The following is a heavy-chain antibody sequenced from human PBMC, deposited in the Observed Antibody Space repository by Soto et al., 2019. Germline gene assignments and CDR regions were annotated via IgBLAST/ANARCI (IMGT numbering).Heavy chain of an antibody. J-gene: IGHJ6*02. CDR2: IYPGDSDT. D-gene: IGHD4-17*01. CDR1: GYSFTSYW. CDR3: ARGGPTVTTRYYGMDV. Sequence: GESLKISCKGSGYSFTSYWIGWVRQMPGKGLEWMGIIYPGDSDTRYSPSFQGQVTISADKSISTAYPQWSSLKASDTAMYYCARGGPTVTTRYYGMDVWGQGTTVTVSS. V-gene: IGHV5-51*01.